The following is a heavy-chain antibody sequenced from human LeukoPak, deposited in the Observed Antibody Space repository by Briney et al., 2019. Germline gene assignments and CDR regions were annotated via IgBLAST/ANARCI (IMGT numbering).Heavy chain of an antibody. CDR2: ISWNSGSI. V-gene: IGHV3-9*01. D-gene: IGHD6-13*01. CDR3: ARDPPAATRYSDY. Sequence: PGRSLRLSCAASGFTFDDYAMHWVRQAPGKGLEWVSGISWNSGSIGYADSVKGRFTISRDNAKNSLYLQMNSLRAEDTAVYYCARDPPAATRYSDYWGQGTLVTVSS. J-gene: IGHJ4*02. CDR1: GFTFDDYA.